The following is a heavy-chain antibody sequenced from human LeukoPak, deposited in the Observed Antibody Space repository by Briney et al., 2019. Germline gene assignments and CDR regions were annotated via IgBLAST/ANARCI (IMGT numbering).Heavy chain of an antibody. CDR2: IYYSGST. CDR3: ARVLGYSYGAFYYYYMDV. J-gene: IGHJ6*03. V-gene: IGHV4-59*01. CDR1: GDSISSYY. Sequence: SETLSLTCTVSGDSISSYYCSWLRQPPGKGLEWIGYIYYSGSTNYNPSLKSRVTISVDTSKNQFSLKLSSVTAADTAVYYCARVLGYSYGAFYYYYMDVWGKGTTVTISS. D-gene: IGHD5-18*01.